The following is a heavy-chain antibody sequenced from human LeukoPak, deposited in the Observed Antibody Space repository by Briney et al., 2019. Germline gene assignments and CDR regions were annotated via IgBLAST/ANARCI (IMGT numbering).Heavy chain of an antibody. CDR3: ARALVTMVRGVIIYDAFDI. J-gene: IGHJ3*02. V-gene: IGHV5-51*01. D-gene: IGHD3-10*01. Sequence: GESLKISCKGSGYIFTNYWIAWVRQMPGKGLEWMGIIYPGDSDTRYSPSFQGQVTISADKSISTAYLQWSSLKASDTAMYYCARALVTMVRGVIIYDAFDIWGQGTMVTVSS. CDR2: IYPGDSDT. CDR1: GYIFTNYW.